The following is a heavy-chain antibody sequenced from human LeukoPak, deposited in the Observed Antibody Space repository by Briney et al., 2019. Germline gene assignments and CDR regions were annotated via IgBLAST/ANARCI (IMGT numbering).Heavy chain of an antibody. CDR3: ATFTGIGELRAYAFDI. CDR2: IGGSGATT. CDR1: GFTFSNYA. V-gene: IGHV3-23*01. D-gene: IGHD3-10*01. J-gene: IGHJ3*02. Sequence: GGSLRLSCAASGFTFSNYAMSWVRQAPGKRLEWVSSIGGSGATTYYADSVKGRFTISRGNSKNTLYLQMSSLRAEDTAVYYCATFTGIGELRAYAFDIWGQGTMVTVSS.